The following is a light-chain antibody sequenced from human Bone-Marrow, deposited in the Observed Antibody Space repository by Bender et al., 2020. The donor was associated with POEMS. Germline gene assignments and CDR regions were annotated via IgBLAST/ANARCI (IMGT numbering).Light chain of an antibody. V-gene: IGLV2-8*01. CDR2: EVN. J-gene: IGLJ1*01. CDR3: CSYAGSYV. CDR1: GSDVGGYNY. Sequence: QSALTQPPSASGSPGQSVTISCSGTGSDVGGYNYVSWYQQHPGKAPKLLIYEVNKRPSGVPDRFSGSKSGNTASLTISGLQAEDEADYYCCSYAGSYVFGTGTKVTVL.